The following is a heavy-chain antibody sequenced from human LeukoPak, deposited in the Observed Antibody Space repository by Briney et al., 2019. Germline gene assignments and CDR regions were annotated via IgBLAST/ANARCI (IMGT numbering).Heavy chain of an antibody. D-gene: IGHD2-2*02. V-gene: IGHV4-61*02. J-gene: IGHJ4*02. Sequence: TSSQTLSLTCTVSGGSISSSSYYWSWIRQPAGKGLEWIGRIYTSGSTNYNPSLKSRVTISVDTSKNQFSLKLSSVTAADTAVYYCARDRYCSSTSCYNFDYWGQGTLVTVSS. CDR2: IYTSGST. CDR3: ARDRYCSSTSCYNFDY. CDR1: GGSISSSSYY.